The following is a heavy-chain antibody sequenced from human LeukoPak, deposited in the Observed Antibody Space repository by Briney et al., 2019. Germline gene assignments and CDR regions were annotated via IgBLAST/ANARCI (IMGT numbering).Heavy chain of an antibody. CDR2: IGTAGDP. CDR1: GFTFSSYD. D-gene: IGHD3-10*01. V-gene: IGHV3-13*05. J-gene: IGHJ5*02. Sequence: HPGGSPRLSCAASGFTFSSYDMHWVRQATGKGLEWVSAIGTAGDPYYPGSVKGRFTISRDNSKNTLYLQMNSLRAEDTAVYYCAKGMVRGVNNWFDPWGQGTLVTVSS. CDR3: AKGMVRGVNNWFDP.